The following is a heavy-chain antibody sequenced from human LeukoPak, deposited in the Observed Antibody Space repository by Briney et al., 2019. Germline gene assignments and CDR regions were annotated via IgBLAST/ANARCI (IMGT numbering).Heavy chain of an antibody. Sequence: GGSLRLSCAASGFTFSSYSMNWVRQAPGKGLEWVSYITHSGNTIHYADSVKGRFTISRDNAENSLSLQMNSLRPEDTAIYYCARGGGPTVTTRSSIDDWGQGTLVSVSS. V-gene: IGHV3-48*04. CDR2: ITHSGNTI. D-gene: IGHD4-17*01. CDR1: GFTFSSYS. CDR3: ARGGGPTVTTRSSIDD. J-gene: IGHJ4*02.